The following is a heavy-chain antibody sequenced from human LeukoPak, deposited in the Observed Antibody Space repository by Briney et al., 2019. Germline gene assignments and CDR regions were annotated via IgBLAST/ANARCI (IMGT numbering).Heavy chain of an antibody. D-gene: IGHD3-3*01. CDR3: ARDRFYYDFWSGYYPRDYYMDV. CDR1: SGSFSGYY. V-gene: IGHV4-34*01. J-gene: IGHJ6*03. Sequence: SETLSLTCAVYSGSFSGYYWSWIRQPPGKGLEWIGEINHSGSTNYNPSLKSRVTISVDTSKNQFSLKLSSVTAADTAVYYCARDRFYYDFWSGYYPRDYYMDVWGKGTTVTVSS. CDR2: INHSGST.